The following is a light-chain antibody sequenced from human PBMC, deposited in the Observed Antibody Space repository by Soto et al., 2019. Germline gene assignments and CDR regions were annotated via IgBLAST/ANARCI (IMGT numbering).Light chain of an antibody. CDR3: TSYTSSTPVI. CDR1: SSDLGDYNY. V-gene: IGLV2-14*01. J-gene: IGLJ2*01. Sequence: QSALTQPASMSGSPGQSITISCTGTSSDLGDYNYVSWYQQHPGKAPKLRIFEVTNRPSGVSSRFSGSKSGNTASLTISGLQAEDEAHYYCTSYTSSTPVIFGGGTKLTVL. CDR2: EVT.